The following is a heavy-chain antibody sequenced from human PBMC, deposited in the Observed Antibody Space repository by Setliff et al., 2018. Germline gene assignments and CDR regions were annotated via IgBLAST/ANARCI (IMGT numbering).Heavy chain of an antibody. D-gene: IGHD3-3*01. V-gene: IGHV4-34*01. CDR2: VNHSGST. CDR3: ASPRRDDLDSPFDAFDI. J-gene: IGHJ3*02. Sequence: PSETLSLTCAVYGDSFSDYYWSWIRQPPGKGLEWIGEVNHSGSTNYNPSLTSRVTISVDTSKNQFSLKLTSVTAADTAVYYCASPRRDDLDSPFDAFDIWGQGTMVTVSS. CDR1: GDSFSDYY.